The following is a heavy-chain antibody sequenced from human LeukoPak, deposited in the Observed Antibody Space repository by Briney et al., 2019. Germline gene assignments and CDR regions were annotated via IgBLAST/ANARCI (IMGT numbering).Heavy chain of an antibody. Sequence: PGGSLRLSCAASGFTFSSYAMHWVRQAPGKGLEWVAVISYDGSNKYYADSVKGRFTISRDNAKNSLYLQMNSLRAEDTALYYCARYDYNNYVGYYDHWGQGTLVTVSS. CDR2: ISYDGSNK. CDR3: ARYDYNNYVGYYDH. J-gene: IGHJ4*02. CDR1: GFTFSSYA. D-gene: IGHD4-11*01. V-gene: IGHV3-30*04.